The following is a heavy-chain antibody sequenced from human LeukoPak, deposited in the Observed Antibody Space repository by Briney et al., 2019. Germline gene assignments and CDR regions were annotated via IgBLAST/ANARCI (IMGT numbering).Heavy chain of an antibody. J-gene: IGHJ4*02. Sequence: GASAKVSCKVSGYTFTDYYMHWFQQAPGKRLEWMGLLEPEDGETRYAEKFQGRVTITADTSTDTAYMEVSSLRSDDTAVYYCAISLIAVAGTLSFWGQGTLVTVSS. CDR3: AISLIAVAGTLSF. CDR1: GYTFTDYY. V-gene: IGHV1-69-2*01. CDR2: LEPEDGET. D-gene: IGHD6-19*01.